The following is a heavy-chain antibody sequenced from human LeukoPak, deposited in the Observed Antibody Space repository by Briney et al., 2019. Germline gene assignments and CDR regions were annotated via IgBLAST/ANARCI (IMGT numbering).Heavy chain of an antibody. CDR2: INPNSGGT. CDR1: GYTFTGYY. D-gene: IGHD2-2*01. Sequence: ASVKVSCKASGYTFTGYYMHWVRQAPGQGLEWMGWINPNSGGTNYAQKFRGRVTMTRDTSISTAYMELSRLRSDDTAVYYCARDQQIYSSTSCYDYWGQGTLVTVSS. J-gene: IGHJ4*02. V-gene: IGHV1-2*02. CDR3: ARDQQIYSSTSCYDY.